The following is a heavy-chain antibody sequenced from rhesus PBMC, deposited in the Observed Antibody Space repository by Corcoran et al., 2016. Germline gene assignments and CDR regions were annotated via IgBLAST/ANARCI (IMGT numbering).Heavy chain of an antibody. CDR3: ARGGERFDY. D-gene: IGHD1-44*01. V-gene: IGHV4-173*01. Sequence: QLQLQASGPGLVKPSETLSLPCAVSRGSISTHHWRWIRQPPGKGLEWIGRIDGSGGTTDYNPSLKIRLTMQTDTSKNQFSPKLSSVTAADTAVYYCARGGERFDYWGQGVLVTVSS. CDR2: IDGSGGTT. J-gene: IGHJ4*01. CDR1: RGSISTHH.